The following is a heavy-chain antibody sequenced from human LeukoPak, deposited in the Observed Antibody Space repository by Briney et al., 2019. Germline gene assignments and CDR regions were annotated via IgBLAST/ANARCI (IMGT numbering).Heavy chain of an antibody. CDR2: IYSGGST. J-gene: IGHJ4*02. V-gene: IGHV3-66*01. D-gene: IGHD6-19*01. Sequence: PGGSLRLSCAASEFTVSSNYMSWVRQAPGKGLEWVSVIYSGGSTYYADSVKGRFTISRDNSKNTLYLQMNSLRAKDTAVYYCARVSVAVAGYFDYWGQGTLVTVSS. CDR3: ARVSVAVAGYFDY. CDR1: EFTVSSNY.